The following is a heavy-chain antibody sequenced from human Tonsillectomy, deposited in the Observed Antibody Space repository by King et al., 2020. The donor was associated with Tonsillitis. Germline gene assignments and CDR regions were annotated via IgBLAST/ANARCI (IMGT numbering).Heavy chain of an antibody. V-gene: IGHV5-10-1*03. CDR3: ARHQEDDEWDLLSRRYSYYGLDV. D-gene: IGHD1-26*01. CDR1: GYSFTSYW. Sequence: VQLVESGAEVKKPGESLRISCKGSGYSFTSYWINWVRQMPGKGLEWMGRIDPSDSYTNYSPSFQGHVTISADKSISTAYLQWSTLKASDTAMYYCARHQEDDEWDLLSRRYSYYGLDVWGQGTTVTVSS. CDR2: IDPSDSYT. J-gene: IGHJ6*02.